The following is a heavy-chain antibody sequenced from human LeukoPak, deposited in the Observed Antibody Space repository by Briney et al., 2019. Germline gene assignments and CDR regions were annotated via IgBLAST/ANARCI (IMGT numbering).Heavy chain of an antibody. CDR2: IYYSGST. J-gene: IGHJ4*02. V-gene: IGHV4-39*07. Sequence: PSETLCLTCTVSGGSISSSSSHWGWIRQPPGKGLESIGNIYYSGSTYYNPSLKSRVTISLDTSKNQFSLKLSSVTAADTAVYYCARGVAAAGARYFDYWAQGTLVTVSS. CDR3: ARGVAAAGARYFDY. D-gene: IGHD6-13*01. CDR1: GGSISSSSSH.